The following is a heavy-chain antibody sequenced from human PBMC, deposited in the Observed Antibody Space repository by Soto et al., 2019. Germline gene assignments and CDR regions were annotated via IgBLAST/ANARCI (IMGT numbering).Heavy chain of an antibody. CDR1: GFSVSNNY. J-gene: IGHJ4*02. CDR2: IYSGGGT. CDR3: AKGRNEQHAS. V-gene: IGHV3-66*01. Sequence: EVQLVESGGDLVQPGGSLRLSCAASGFSVSNNYMTWVRQPPGKGLDWVSVIYSGGGTSYADSVMGRFTISRDTSKNTLYLQMNNLRADDTAVYFCAKGRNEQHASWGQGTLVTVSS. D-gene: IGHD1-1*01.